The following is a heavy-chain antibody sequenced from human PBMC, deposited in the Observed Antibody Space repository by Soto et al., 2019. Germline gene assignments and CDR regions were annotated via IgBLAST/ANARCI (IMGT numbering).Heavy chain of an antibody. V-gene: IGHV3-23*01. CDR3: AGRWKSGPSGY. J-gene: IGHJ4*02. Sequence: EVQLLESGGGLVQPGGSLRLSCEASGFPFTTFAMSWVRQAPGQGLEWVSAISGSGGSTYYADSVRGRFTISRDNSKNALDLQMTRLRAEDTAVYYCAGRWKSGPSGYWGQGTLGTVSS. CDR2: ISGSGGST. D-gene: IGHD3-3*01. CDR1: GFPFTTFA.